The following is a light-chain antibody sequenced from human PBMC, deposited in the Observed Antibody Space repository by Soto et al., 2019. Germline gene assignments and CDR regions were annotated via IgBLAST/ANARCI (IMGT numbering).Light chain of an antibody. CDR2: EVT. J-gene: IGLJ1*01. Sequence: QSVLTQPASVSGSPGQSIAISCTGSSSDVGIYNYVSWYQQHPGKSPKLLIYEVTHRPSGVSNRFSGSKSGNTASLTISGLQAEDEADYYCSSYTISNTLPVVFGTGTKVTVL. CDR3: SSYTISNTLPVV. CDR1: SSDVGIYNY. V-gene: IGLV2-14*01.